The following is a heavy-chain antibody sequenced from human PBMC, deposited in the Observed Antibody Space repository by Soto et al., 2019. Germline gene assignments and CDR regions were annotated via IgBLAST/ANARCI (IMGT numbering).Heavy chain of an antibody. V-gene: IGHV1-46*01. CDR3: AREQVVTSSGGHYDGMDV. CDR2: INPSGGTT. CDR1: GYTFTRYY. Sequence: ASVKVSCKASGYTFTRYYIHWVRQAPGQGREWMGVINPSGGTTTYAQKFQDRVTMTRDTSTSTVYMELSNLRSEDTAVYYCAREQVVTSSGGHYDGMDVWGQGTTVTVSS. J-gene: IGHJ6*02. D-gene: IGHD2-21*02.